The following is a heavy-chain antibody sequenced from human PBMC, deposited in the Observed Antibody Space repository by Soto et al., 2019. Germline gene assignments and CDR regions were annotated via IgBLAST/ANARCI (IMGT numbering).Heavy chain of an antibody. V-gene: IGHV3-7*01. Sequence: GGSLRLSCAASGFTFSSYWMSWVRQAPGKGLEWVANIKQDGSEKYYVDSVKGRFNISRANAKNSLYLQMNSLRAEDTAVYYCARDESIFGVVLVVSYMDVWGKGTTVTVSS. CDR2: IKQDGSEK. CDR1: GFTFSSYW. D-gene: IGHD3-3*01. CDR3: ARDESIFGVVLVVSYMDV. J-gene: IGHJ6*03.